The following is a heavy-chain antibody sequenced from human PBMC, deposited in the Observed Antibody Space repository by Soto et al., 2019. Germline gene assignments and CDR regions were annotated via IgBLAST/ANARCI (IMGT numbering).Heavy chain of an antibody. Sequence: GGSLRLSCAASGFTVSSNYMSWVRQAPGKGLEWVSVIYTGGSTYYADSVKGRFTISRDNSKNTLYLQMNSLRAEDTAVYYCAKGRASDCPGCTQDYWGQGTLVTVSS. D-gene: IGHD2-21*02. CDR2: IYTGGST. CDR1: GFTVSSNY. V-gene: IGHV3-66*01. CDR3: AKGRASDCPGCTQDY. J-gene: IGHJ4*02.